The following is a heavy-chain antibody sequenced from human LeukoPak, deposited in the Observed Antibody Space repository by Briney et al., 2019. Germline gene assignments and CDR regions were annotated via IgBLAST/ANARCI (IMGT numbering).Heavy chain of an antibody. D-gene: IGHD5-24*01. CDR1: GYTLTELS. CDR2: FDPEDGET. CDR3: ARGLGRWLQFGVLMSHQKEFDY. Sequence: ASVKVSCEVSGYTLTELSMHWVRQAPGKGLEWMGGFDPEDGETIYAQKFQGRVTMTRNTSISTAYMELSSLRSEDTAVYYCARGLGRWLQFGVLMSHQKEFDYWGQGTLVTVSS. V-gene: IGHV1-24*01. J-gene: IGHJ4*02.